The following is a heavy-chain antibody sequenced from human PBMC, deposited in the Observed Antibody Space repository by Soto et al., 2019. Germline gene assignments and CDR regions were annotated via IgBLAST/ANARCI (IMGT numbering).Heavy chain of an antibody. V-gene: IGHV3-33*01. D-gene: IGHD3-3*01. J-gene: IGHJ3*02. Sequence: GGSLRLSCAASGFTFSSYGMHWVRQAPGKGLEWVAVIWYDGSNKYYADSVKGRFTISRDNSKNTLYLQMNSLRAEDTAVYYCARDLPPTIFGVGNAFDIWGQGTMVTVSS. CDR2: IWYDGSNK. CDR1: GFTFSSYG. CDR3: ARDLPPTIFGVGNAFDI.